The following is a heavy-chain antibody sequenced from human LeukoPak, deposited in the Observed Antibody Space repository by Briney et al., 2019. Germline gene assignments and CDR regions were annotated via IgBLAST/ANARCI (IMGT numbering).Heavy chain of an antibody. J-gene: IGHJ3*01. CDR2: IYYSGST. Sequence: PSETLSLTCTVSGGSISGSSFYWGWIRQPPGKGLEWIGSIYYSGSTYYNPSLKSRVTISVDTSKNEFSLRLSSVTAADTAVYYCAHFRGGAFDFWGRGTMVTVSS. CDR3: AHFRGGAFDF. CDR1: GGSISGSSFY. D-gene: IGHD3-16*01. V-gene: IGHV4-39*01.